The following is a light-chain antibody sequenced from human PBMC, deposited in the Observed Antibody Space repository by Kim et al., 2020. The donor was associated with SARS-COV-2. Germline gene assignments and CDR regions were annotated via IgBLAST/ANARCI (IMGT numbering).Light chain of an antibody. V-gene: IGLV3-21*04. CDR3: QVGDSRSDHRVV. J-gene: IGLJ2*01. CDR2: YDS. Sequence: PDRRARMPGGGIRSGSKSVHWYREKPGQAPVLVISYDSDGPTGITGRFAGSNSGNAATLTICRVEAGDEADYYCQVGDSRSDHRVVFGGGTQLTVL. CDR1: RSGSKS.